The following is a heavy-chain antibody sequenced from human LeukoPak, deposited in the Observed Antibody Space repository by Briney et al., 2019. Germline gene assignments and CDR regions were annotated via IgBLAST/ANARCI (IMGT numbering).Heavy chain of an antibody. D-gene: IGHD3-16*01. CDR1: GFTFSSYW. Sequence: PGGSRRLSCAASGFTFSSYWMHWVRQAPGKGLLWVSRLNEDGGITNYADSVKGRFSISRDNAKNTLILQMNNLRAEDTAVYYCVRSFGGRTEYWGQGTLVTVSS. V-gene: IGHV3-74*01. CDR2: LNEDGGIT. CDR3: VRSFGGRTEY. J-gene: IGHJ4*01.